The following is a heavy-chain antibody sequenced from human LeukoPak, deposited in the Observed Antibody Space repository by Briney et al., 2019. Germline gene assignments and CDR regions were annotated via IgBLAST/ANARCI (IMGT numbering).Heavy chain of an antibody. CDR2: INCNGGGT. D-gene: IGHD2-21*01. J-gene: IGHJ5*02. Sequence: GASVKVSCKASGYTFTGYYIHWVRQAPGQGLEWMGRINCNGGGTSYAQKFQGRVTMTRDTSISTAYMELDRLTSDDTAVYYCARDYGPYPGCSWFDPCGQGTLVTVSS. V-gene: IGHV1-2*06. CDR1: GYTFTGYY. CDR3: ARDYGPYPGCSWFDP.